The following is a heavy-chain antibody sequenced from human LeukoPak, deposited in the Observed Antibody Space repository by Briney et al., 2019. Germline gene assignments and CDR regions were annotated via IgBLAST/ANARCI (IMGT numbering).Heavy chain of an antibody. CDR2: IWYDGSNK. J-gene: IGHJ3*02. D-gene: IGHD2-15*01. V-gene: IGHV3-33*01. CDR1: GFTFSTYA. Sequence: PGRSLRLSCAASGFTFSTYAMYWVRQAPGKGLEWVTVIWYDGSNKYYADSVKGRFTISRDNSKNTLYLQMNSLRADDTAVYYCARGAYCSGGRCPGAFDIWGQGTTVTVSS. CDR3: ARGAYCSGGRCPGAFDI.